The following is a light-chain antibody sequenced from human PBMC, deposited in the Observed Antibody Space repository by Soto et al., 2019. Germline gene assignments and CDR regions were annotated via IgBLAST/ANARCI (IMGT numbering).Light chain of an antibody. CDR2: DVS. CDR3: CSYAGSHTCHEV. J-gene: IGLJ2*01. CDR1: SSDVGGYNY. V-gene: IGLV2-11*01. Sequence: QSALTQPRSVSGSPGQSVTISCTGTSSDVGGYNYVSWYQQHPGKAPKLMIYDVSKRPSGVPDRFSGSKSGNTASLTISGLQAEDEADYYCCSYAGSHTCHEVFGGGTKLTVL.